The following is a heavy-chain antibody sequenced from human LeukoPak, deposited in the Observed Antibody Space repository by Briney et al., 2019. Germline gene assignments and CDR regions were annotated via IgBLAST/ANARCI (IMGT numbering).Heavy chain of an antibody. CDR1: GFTFSSYS. J-gene: IGHJ3*02. D-gene: IGHD5-24*01. CDR2: ISSSSSYI. V-gene: IGHV3-21*01. CDR3: AREGPEMATPDAFDI. Sequence: PGGSLRLSCAASGFTFSSYSMNWVRQAPGKGLEWVSSISSSSSYIYYADSVKGRFTISRDNAKNSPYLQMNSLRAEDTAVYYCAREGPEMATPDAFDIWGQGTMVTVSS.